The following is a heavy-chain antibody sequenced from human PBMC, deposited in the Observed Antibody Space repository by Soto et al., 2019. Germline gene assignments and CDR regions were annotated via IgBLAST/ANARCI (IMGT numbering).Heavy chain of an antibody. Sequence: QVQLVESGGGVVQPGRSLRLSCAASGFTFSSYGMHWVRQAPGKGLEWVAVISYDGSNKYYADSVKGRFTISRDNSNNTLYLQMNSLSAEDTAVYYCAKDRWIVVVQAAEAVFYGMDVWGQGTTVTVSS. V-gene: IGHV3-30*18. J-gene: IGHJ6*02. CDR3: AKDRWIVVVQAAEAVFYGMDV. CDR1: GFTFSSYG. D-gene: IGHD2-2*01. CDR2: ISYDGSNK.